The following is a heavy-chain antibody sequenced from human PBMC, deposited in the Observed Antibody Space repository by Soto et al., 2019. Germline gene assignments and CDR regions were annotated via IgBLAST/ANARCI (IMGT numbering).Heavy chain of an antibody. CDR3: ARVPEYCSGGSCYFRFDP. V-gene: IGHV3-11*06. J-gene: IGHJ5*02. CDR1: GFTFSDYY. D-gene: IGHD2-15*01. CDR2: ISSSSSYT. Sequence: GGSLRLSCAASGFTFSDYYMSWIRQAPGKGLEWVSYISSSSSYTNYADSVKGRFTISRDNAKNSLYLQMNSLRAEDTAVYYCARVPEYCSGGSCYFRFDPWGQGTLVTVSS.